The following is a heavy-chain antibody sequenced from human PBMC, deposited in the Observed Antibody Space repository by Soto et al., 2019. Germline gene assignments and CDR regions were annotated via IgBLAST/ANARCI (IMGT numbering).Heavy chain of an antibody. V-gene: IGHV3-30*03. D-gene: IGHD3-10*01. CDR3: AREGVTMVRGVDYYYYGMDV. J-gene: IGHJ6*02. CDR1: GFTFSSYC. Sequence: GGSMRLSCAAAGFTFSSYCVHWVSKAPGKGLEWVAVISYDGSNKYYADSVKGRFTISRDNSKNTLYLQMNSLRAEDTAVYYCAREGVTMVRGVDYYYYGMDVWGQGTTVTVSS. CDR2: ISYDGSNK.